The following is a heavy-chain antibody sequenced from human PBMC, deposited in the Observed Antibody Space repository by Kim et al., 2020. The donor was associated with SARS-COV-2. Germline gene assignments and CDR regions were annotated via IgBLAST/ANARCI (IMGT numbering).Heavy chain of an antibody. J-gene: IGHJ6*02. D-gene: IGHD3-10*02. CDR3: ARESGIWNIYFVRPDNGLDV. CDR2: IHYRGKT. V-gene: IGHV4-61*01. Sequence: SETLSLTCTVSGASVNTLNSHWTWIRQPPGKGLEWIGYIHYRGKTNFNPSLSGRVSMSLYSSKNQLSLTLNYVTAADTAIYYCARESGIWNIYFVRPDNGLDVWGRGTTVTFSS. CDR1: GASVNTLNSH.